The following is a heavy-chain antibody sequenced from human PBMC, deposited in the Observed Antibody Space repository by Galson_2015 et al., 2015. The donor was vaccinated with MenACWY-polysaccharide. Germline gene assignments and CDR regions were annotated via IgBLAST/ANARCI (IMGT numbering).Heavy chain of an antibody. V-gene: IGHV3-48*04. D-gene: IGHD2-15*01. CDR1: GFTFSSHS. Sequence: SLSLSCAASGFTFSSHSMNWVRQAPGKGLEWVSYISRNSSTICYADSVKGRFTISRDNAKNSLYLQMNSLRAEDTAMYYCAKDRGRGYCSGGSCYRSFYYYYGTDVWGQGTMVTVSS. CDR2: ISRNSSTI. J-gene: IGHJ6*02. CDR3: AKDRGRGYCSGGSCYRSFYYYYGTDV.